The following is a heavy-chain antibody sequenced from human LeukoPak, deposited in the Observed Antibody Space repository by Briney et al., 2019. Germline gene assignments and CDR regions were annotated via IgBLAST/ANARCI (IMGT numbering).Heavy chain of an antibody. V-gene: IGHV3-73*01. CDR2: IRSKANSYAT. CDR1: GFTFRGSA. CDR3: TRPSYSSSSSLPDY. D-gene: IGHD6-6*01. J-gene: IGHJ4*02. Sequence: GSLRLSCAASGFTFRGSAMHWVRQASGKGVEWVGRIRSKANSYATAYAASVKGRFTISRDDSKNTAYLQMNSLKTEDTAVYYCTRPSYSSSSSLPDYWGQGTLVTVSS.